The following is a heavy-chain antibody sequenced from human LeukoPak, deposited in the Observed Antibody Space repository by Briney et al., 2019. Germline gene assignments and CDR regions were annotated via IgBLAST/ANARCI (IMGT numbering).Heavy chain of an antibody. CDR3: ARDRRAIAAAGTFGPWFDY. J-gene: IGHJ4*02. V-gene: IGHV4-38-2*02. CDR2: IYHSGST. CDR1: GYSISSGYY. Sequence: SETLSLTCTVSGYSISSGYYWGWIRQPPGKGLEWIGSIYHSGSTYYNPSLKSRVTTSVDTSKNQFSLKLSSVTAADTAVYYCARDRRAIAAAGTFGPWFDYWGQGTLVTVSS. D-gene: IGHD6-13*01.